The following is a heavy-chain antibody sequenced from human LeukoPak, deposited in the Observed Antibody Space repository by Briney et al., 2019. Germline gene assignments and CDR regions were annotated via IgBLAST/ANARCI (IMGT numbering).Heavy chain of an antibody. CDR3: ARAPTRSYDFVW. CDR1: GGTFSSYA. V-gene: IGHV1-69*13. J-gene: IGHJ4*02. D-gene: IGHD3-3*01. CDR2: IIPIFATT. Sequence: SVKVSCMASGGTFSSYAISWVRQAPGQGLAWMGVIIPIFATTNYAQKFQGRVTISADESTSTAYMELSSLRSGDTAIYYCARAPTRSYDFVWWGQGTLVTVSS.